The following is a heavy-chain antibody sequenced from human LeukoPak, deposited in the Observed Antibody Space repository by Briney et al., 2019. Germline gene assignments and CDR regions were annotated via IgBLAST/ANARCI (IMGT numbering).Heavy chain of an antibody. CDR2: ISYDGSNK. Sequence: PGGSLRLSCAASGFTFSSYGMHWVRQAPGKGPEWVAVISYDGSNKYYADSVKGRFTISRDNSKNTLYLQMNSLRAEDTAVYYCAKDSLAYCGGDCYSTDDYWGQGTLVTVSS. J-gene: IGHJ4*02. V-gene: IGHV3-30*18. CDR1: GFTFSSYG. CDR3: AKDSLAYCGGDCYSTDDY. D-gene: IGHD2-21*02.